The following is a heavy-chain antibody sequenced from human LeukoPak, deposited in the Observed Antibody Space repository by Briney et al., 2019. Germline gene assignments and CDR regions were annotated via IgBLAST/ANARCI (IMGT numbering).Heavy chain of an antibody. CDR1: GGSISSSSYY. J-gene: IGHJ5*02. D-gene: IGHD6-13*01. V-gene: IGHV4-39*01. CDR2: IYYSGST. CDR3: ARVAAAAGTYVRLFDP. Sequence: SETLSLTCTVSGGSISSSSYYWGWIRQPPGKGLEWIGSIYYSGSTYYNPSLKSRVTISVDTSKNQFSLKLSSVTAADTAVYYCARVAAAAGTYVRLFDPWGQGTLVTVSS.